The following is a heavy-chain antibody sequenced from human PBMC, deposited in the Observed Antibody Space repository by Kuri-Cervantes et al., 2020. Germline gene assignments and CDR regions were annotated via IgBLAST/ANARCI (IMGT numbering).Heavy chain of an antibody. CDR1: GGPIRSSSPY. D-gene: IGHD3-22*01. Sequence: SDPLSHICTVSGGPIRSSSPYRSCIRQPPGKGLVWIGEINHSGSTNYNPSLKSRVTISVDTSKNQFSLKLSSVTAADTAVYYCARTYYYDSSGYYPNDYYYGMDVWGQGTTVTVSS. CDR3: ARTYYYDSSGYYPNDYYYGMDV. CDR2: INHSGST. V-gene: IGHV4-39*07. J-gene: IGHJ6*02.